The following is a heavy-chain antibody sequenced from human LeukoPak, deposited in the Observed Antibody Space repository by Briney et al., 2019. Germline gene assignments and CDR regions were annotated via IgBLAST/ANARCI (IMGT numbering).Heavy chain of an antibody. D-gene: IGHD6-25*01. J-gene: IGHJ6*02. CDR1: GFTFSSYS. CDR2: ISSSSSYI. Sequence: GGSLRLSCAASGFTFSSYSMNWVRQAPGKGLEWVSSISSSSSYIYYADSVKGRFTISSDNAKNSLYLQMNSLRAEDTAVYYCARAPGYLYYYCGMDVWGQGTTVTVSS. V-gene: IGHV3-21*01. CDR3: ARAPGYLYYYCGMDV.